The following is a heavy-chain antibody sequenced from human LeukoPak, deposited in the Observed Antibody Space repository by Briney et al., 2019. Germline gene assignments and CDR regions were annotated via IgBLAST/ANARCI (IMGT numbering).Heavy chain of an antibody. Sequence: ASVKVSCKASGYTFTGYYMHWVRQAPGQGLEWMGWINPNSGGTNYAQKFQGRVTMTRDTSISTAYMELSSLRSEDTAVYYCARGRYSTTRGGGYYYYYYMDVWGKGTTVTVSS. CDR3: ARGRYSTTRGGGYYYYYYMDV. CDR1: GYTFTGYY. J-gene: IGHJ6*03. CDR2: INPNSGGT. D-gene: IGHD6-13*01. V-gene: IGHV1-2*02.